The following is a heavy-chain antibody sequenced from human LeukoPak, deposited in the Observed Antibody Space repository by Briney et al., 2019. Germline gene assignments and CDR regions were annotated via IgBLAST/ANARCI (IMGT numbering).Heavy chain of an antibody. V-gene: IGHV4-31*03. CDR3: ARAFGPNYYGSSGYPWAFDI. CDR1: GGSISSGGYY. D-gene: IGHD3-22*01. J-gene: IGHJ3*02. CDR2: IYYSGST. Sequence: PSETLSLTCTVSGGSISSGGYYRSWIRQHPGRGLEWIGYIYYSGSTYFNPSLKSRVTISVDTSKNQFSLKLSSVTAADTAVYYCARAFGPNYYGSSGYPWAFDIWGQGTMVTVSS.